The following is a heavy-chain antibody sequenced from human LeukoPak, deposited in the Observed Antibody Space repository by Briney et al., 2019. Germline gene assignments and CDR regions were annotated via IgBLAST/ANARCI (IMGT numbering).Heavy chain of an antibody. V-gene: IGHV4-59*12. CDR2: IYNSGST. CDR3: ARGGITMVRGVLWNWFDP. J-gene: IGHJ5*02. D-gene: IGHD3-10*01. Sequence: SETLSLTCTVSGGSISSYYWSWIRQPPGKGLEWIGYIYNSGSTNYNPSLKSRVTISVDTSKNQFSLKLSSVTAADTAVYYCARGGITMVRGVLWNWFDPWGQGTLVTVSS. CDR1: GGSISSYY.